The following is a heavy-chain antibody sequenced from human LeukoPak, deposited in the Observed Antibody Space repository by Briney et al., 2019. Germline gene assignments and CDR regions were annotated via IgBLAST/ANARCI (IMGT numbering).Heavy chain of an antibody. CDR3: ATLYCSRTSCYVDY. V-gene: IGHV4-61*01. Sequence: PSETLSLTCTVSGVSVSSGSYYWSWIRQPPGKGLEWIGYISYRGSTNYNPSLKSRVTISVDTSKNQFSLRLNSVTAADTAVYYCATLYCSRTSCYVDYWGQGTLVTVSS. CDR1: GVSVSSGSYY. D-gene: IGHD2-2*01. J-gene: IGHJ4*02. CDR2: ISYRGST.